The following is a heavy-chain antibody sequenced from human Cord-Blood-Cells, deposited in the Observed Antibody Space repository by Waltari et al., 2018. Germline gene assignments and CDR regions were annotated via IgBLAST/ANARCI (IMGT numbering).Heavy chain of an antibody. Sequence: QVQLVQSGAEVKKPGASVKVSCKAFGYTFTSYDLTWVRQATGPGLAWMGWMNPNSGTTGYAQKFQGRVTMTRNTSISTAYMELSSLRSEDTAVYYCARQKDPSPFYYYYYGMDVWGQGTTVTVSS. CDR3: ARQKDPSPFYYYYYGMDV. CDR2: MNPNSGTT. V-gene: IGHV1-8*01. CDR1: GYTFTSYD. J-gene: IGHJ6*02.